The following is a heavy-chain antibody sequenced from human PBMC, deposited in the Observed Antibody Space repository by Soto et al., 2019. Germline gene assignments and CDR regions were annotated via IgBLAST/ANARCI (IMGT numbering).Heavy chain of an antibody. V-gene: IGHV3-30-3*01. J-gene: IGHJ4*02. CDR3: ARVGSIWYGGFDY. CDR2: ISYDGSNK. CDR1: GFTFSSYA. Sequence: QVQLVESGGGVVQPGRSLRLSCAASGFTFSSYAMHWVRQAPGKGLEWVAVISYDGSNKYYADSVKGRFTISRDNSKNTLYLQMNSLRAEDTAVYYCARVGSIWYGGFDYWGQGTLVTVSS. D-gene: IGHD6-13*01.